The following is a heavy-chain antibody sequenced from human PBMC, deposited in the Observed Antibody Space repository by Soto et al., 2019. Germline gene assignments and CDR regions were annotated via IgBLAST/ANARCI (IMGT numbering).Heavy chain of an antibody. CDR2: IIPIFGTA. D-gene: IGHD2-2*01. J-gene: IGHJ6*02. Sequence: QVQLVQSGAEVKKPGSSVKVSCKASGGTFSSYAISWVRQAPGQGLEWMGGIIPIFGTANYAQKFQGRVTXPXXXSXSTADMELRSLRAEDTAVYYCARHVPAAGYYYGMDVWGQGTTVTVSS. V-gene: IGHV1-69*05. CDR1: GGTFSSYA. CDR3: ARHVPAAGYYYGMDV.